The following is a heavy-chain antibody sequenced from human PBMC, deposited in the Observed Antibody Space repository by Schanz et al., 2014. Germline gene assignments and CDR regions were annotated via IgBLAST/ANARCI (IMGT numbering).Heavy chain of an antibody. CDR1: GFPFSDYF. V-gene: IGHV3-23*04. CDR2: ISGSGGST. Sequence: VQLVDSGGGLVKPGGSLRLSCTASGFPFSDYFMAWIRQPPGRGLEWDSAISGSGGSTYYADSVKGRFTIARDNSKNTLYMQMNSLRAEDTAVYYCAKGRFGELSAFDIWGQGTMVTVSS. CDR3: AKGRFGELSAFDI. J-gene: IGHJ3*02. D-gene: IGHD3-10*01.